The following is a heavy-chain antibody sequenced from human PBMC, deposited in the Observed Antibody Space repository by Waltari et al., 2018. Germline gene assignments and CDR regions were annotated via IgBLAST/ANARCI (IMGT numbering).Heavy chain of an antibody. J-gene: IGHJ6*03. Sequence: QVQLQESGPGLVKPSETLSLTCAVSGYSISSGYYWGWIRQPPGKGLEWIGSIYHSGSTDYNPSLKSRVTRSVDTSKNQFSLKLSSVTAADTAVYYCASSDPQWLVRMDVWGKGTTVTVSS. D-gene: IGHD6-19*01. CDR1: GYSISSGYY. CDR2: IYHSGST. V-gene: IGHV4-38-2*01. CDR3: ASSDPQWLVRMDV.